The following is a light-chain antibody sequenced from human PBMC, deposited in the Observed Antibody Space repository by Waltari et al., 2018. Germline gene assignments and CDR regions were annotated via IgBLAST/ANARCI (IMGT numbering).Light chain of an antibody. J-gene: IGLJ2*01. CDR1: SSDVGAYNY. Sequence: QSALTQPRSVSGSPGQSVTISCTGTSSDVGAYNYVSWYQQHPGKVPKLMISDVSKRPSGVPDRFSGSKSGNTASLTISGLQAEDEADYYCCSYAGSYTLVFGGGTKLTVL. V-gene: IGLV2-11*01. CDR2: DVS. CDR3: CSYAGSYTLV.